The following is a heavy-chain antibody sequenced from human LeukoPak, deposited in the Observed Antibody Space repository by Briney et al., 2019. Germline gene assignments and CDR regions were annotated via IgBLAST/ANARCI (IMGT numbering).Heavy chain of an antibody. V-gene: IGHV3-49*04. CDR3: SRGPIQLWVHNGMDV. CDR2: IRSNAYRGTT. D-gene: IGHD5-24*01. CDR1: GFTLGDHA. Sequence: GGSLRLSCTSSGFTLGDHAVTWVRQVPGKGLEWVGFIRSNAYRGTTEYAASVKGRFTISRDDSKNVIYLQMNGLKSEDTAVYYCSRGPIQLWVHNGMDVWGQGTTVTVSS. J-gene: IGHJ6*02.